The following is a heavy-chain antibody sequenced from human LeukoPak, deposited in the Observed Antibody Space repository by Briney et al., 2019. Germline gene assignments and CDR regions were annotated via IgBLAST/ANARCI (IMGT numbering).Heavy chain of an antibody. CDR1: GFTFSSYA. CDR3: ARDRDMYSSGSAGIYDY. D-gene: IGHD6-19*01. Sequence: PGGSLRLSCAASGFTFSSYAMSWVRQAPGKGLEWVSAISGSGGSTYYADSVKGRFTISRDNSKNTLYLQMNSLRAEDTAVYYCARDRDMYSSGSAGIYDYWGQGTLVTVSS. CDR2: ISGSGGST. J-gene: IGHJ4*02. V-gene: IGHV3-23*01.